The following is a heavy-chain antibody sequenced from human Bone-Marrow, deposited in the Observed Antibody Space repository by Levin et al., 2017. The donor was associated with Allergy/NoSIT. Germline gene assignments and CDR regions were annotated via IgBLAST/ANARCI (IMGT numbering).Heavy chain of an antibody. CDR1: GFKFGDYA. D-gene: IGHD5-18*01. Sequence: PGGSLRLSCAGSGFKFGDYAMHWVRQVPAKGLEWVSGITWNSGNIIYADSLKGRFTISRDNRKNSLYHQVNSLKPDDTALYFCTKDSETRVDTPLVTAFDSWGQGTLVTVSS. J-gene: IGHJ4*02. CDR3: TKDSETRVDTPLVTAFDS. CDR2: ITWNSGNI. V-gene: IGHV3-9*01.